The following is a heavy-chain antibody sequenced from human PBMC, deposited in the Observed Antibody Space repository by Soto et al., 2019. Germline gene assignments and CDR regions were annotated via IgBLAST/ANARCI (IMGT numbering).Heavy chain of an antibody. CDR3: ARDGAMVRGVIPHYYYYMDV. CDR2: ISAYNGNT. V-gene: IGHV1-18*01. J-gene: IGHJ6*03. Sequence: ASVKVSCKASGYTFTSYGISWVRQAPGQGLEWMGWISAYNGNTNYAQKLQRRVTMTTDTSTSTAYLELRSLRSDDTAVCYCARDGAMVRGVIPHYYYYMDVWGKGTTVTVSS. CDR1: GYTFTSYG. D-gene: IGHD3-10*01.